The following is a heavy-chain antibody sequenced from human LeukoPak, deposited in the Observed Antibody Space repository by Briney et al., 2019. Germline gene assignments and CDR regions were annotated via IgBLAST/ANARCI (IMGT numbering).Heavy chain of an antibody. Sequence: GGSLRLSCAASGLTVSSSYMSWVRQAPGKGLEWVSVLYSGGNTYYADSVKGRFTISRDNSKNTLYLRMNSLRGEDTAVYYCARGHIAVAGFYGAGPSDYWGQGTLVTVSS. V-gene: IGHV3-53*01. CDR1: GLTVSSSY. CDR3: ARGHIAVAGFYGAGPSDY. CDR2: LYSGGNT. J-gene: IGHJ4*02. D-gene: IGHD6-19*01.